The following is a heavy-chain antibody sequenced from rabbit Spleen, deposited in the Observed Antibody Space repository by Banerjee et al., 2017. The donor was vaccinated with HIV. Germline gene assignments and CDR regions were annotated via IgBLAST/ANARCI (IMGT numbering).Heavy chain of an antibody. V-gene: IGHV1S45*01. J-gene: IGHJ4*01. CDR1: GFSFSSSYD. CDR2: IRSGNGGT. D-gene: IGHD1-1*01. CDR3: ARYSGHYYSL. Sequence: QEQLVESGGDLVKPGASLTLTCTASGFSFSSSYDISWVRQAPGKGLEWIGCIRSGNGGTYYANWVNGRFTMSEFTTTVTLEMTTLTGADTATYFCARYSGHYYSLWGPGTLVTVS.